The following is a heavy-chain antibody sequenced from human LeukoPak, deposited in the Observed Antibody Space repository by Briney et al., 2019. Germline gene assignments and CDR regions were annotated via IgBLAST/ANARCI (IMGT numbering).Heavy chain of an antibody. D-gene: IGHD3-10*01. Sequence: SETLSLTCTVSGGSISTNSYYWGWIRQPPGKGLKWIGSIYYSGSTYYNPSLRSRVTISVNTSKNQFSLKLSSVTATDTAVYYWGRNRYYYGLGSYGVPHWFDRGRQGTLHSGSS. CDR1: GGSISTNSYY. J-gene: IGHJ5*02. CDR2: IYYSGST. CDR3: GRNRYYYGLGSYGVPHWFDR. V-gene: IGHV4-39*01.